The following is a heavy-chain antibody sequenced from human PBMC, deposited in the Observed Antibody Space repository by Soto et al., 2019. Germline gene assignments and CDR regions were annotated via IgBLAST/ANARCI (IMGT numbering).Heavy chain of an antibody. Sequence: QVHLVESGGGVVQPGTSLRLSCVGSGFTFRSYVIPWVRQAPGKGLEWVALTSYDGSNKYYDDTVKGRFTISRDNSRNTVDLQMDYLRLKDTALYYCARLGTTGGLDVWGQGTLVSVSS. CDR1: GFTFRSYV. CDR3: ARLGTTGGLDV. D-gene: IGHD3-16*01. CDR2: TSYDGSNK. J-gene: IGHJ4*02. V-gene: IGHV3-30*19.